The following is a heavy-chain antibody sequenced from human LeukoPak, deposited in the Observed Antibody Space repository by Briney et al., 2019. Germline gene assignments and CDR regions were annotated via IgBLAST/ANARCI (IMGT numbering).Heavy chain of an antibody. J-gene: IGHJ6*04. D-gene: IGHD3-9*01. CDR1: GFTVSSNY. Sequence: GGSLRLSCAASGFTVSSNYMSWVRQAPGKGLEWVSVIYSGGSTYYADSVKGRFTISRDNSKNTLYLQMNSLRAEDTAVCYCARGAVLRYFDWLLGASSMDVWGKGTTVTVSS. CDR3: ARGAVLRYFDWLLGASSMDV. V-gene: IGHV3-53*01. CDR2: IYSGGST.